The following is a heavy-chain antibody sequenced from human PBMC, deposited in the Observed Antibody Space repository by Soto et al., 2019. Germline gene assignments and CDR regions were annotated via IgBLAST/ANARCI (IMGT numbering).Heavy chain of an antibody. CDR3: ANYRTKSPVGFDI. CDR1: GHTFNSWD. Sequence: ASVKVSCKASGHTFNSWDINWVRQATGQGLEWMGWVDPHSDNRGYAQKFQGRVSLTRDSSISTVYMELSSLRSEDTAVYYCANYRTKSPVGFDIWGQGTMLTVSS. V-gene: IGHV1-8*01. D-gene: IGHD1-26*01. J-gene: IGHJ3*02. CDR2: VDPHSDNR.